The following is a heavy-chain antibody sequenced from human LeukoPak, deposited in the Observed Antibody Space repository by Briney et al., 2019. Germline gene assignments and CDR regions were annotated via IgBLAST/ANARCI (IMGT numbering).Heavy chain of an antibody. Sequence: GGSPRLSCAGSGFTFSNYWMSWVRQAPGKGLEWVANIKQDGSEKYYVDSVKGRFTISRDNAKNSLYLQMNSLRAEDTAVYYCLRGVRAPDYWGQGTLVTVSS. V-gene: IGHV3-7*01. CDR1: GFTFSNYW. CDR3: LRGVRAPDY. CDR2: IKQDGSEK. J-gene: IGHJ4*02.